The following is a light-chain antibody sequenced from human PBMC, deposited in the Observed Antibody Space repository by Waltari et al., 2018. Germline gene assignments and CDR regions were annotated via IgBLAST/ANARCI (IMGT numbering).Light chain of an antibody. CDR2: YDS. Sequence: SYVLTQPPSVSVAPGKTARITCGGNNIGSKSVNWYQQKPGQAPVLVIYYDSDRPSGIPERFSGSNSGNTATLTISRVEAGDEADYYCQVWDSSSVQGVFGGGTKLTVL. CDR1: NIGSKS. J-gene: IGLJ2*01. CDR3: QVWDSSSVQGV. V-gene: IGLV3-21*04.